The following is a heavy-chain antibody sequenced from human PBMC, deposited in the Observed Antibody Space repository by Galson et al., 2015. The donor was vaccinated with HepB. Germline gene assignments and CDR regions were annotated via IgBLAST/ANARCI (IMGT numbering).Heavy chain of an antibody. Sequence: SEPLSLTCAVYGGSFSAYHWNWIRQPPGKGLEWIGDINQSGRTSHNPSLKSRVTLSIDTSKNQFSLRLTSVTAADTAVYYCARGHMGYSFGELFLYWGQGSLVTVSS. CDR2: INQSGRT. J-gene: IGHJ4*02. D-gene: IGHD3-16*01. V-gene: IGHV4-34*01. CDR1: GGSFSAYH. CDR3: ARGHMGYSFGELFLY.